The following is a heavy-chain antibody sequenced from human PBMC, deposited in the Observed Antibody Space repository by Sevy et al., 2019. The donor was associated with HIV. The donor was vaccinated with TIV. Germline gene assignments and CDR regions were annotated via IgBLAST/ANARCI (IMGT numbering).Heavy chain of an antibody. V-gene: IGHV3-30*04. CDR3: ARDRGEILSSAFDY. D-gene: IGHD3-16*01. J-gene: IGHJ4*02. CDR1: GFTFSDYR. Sequence: GGSLRLSCAASGFTFSDYRMHWVRQAPGKGLEWVAVISYDGRNNKYNADSVKGRFTISRENSKNTVYLQMNSLRAEDTAIYYCARDRGEILSSAFDYCGQGTLVTVSS. CDR2: ISYDGRNNK.